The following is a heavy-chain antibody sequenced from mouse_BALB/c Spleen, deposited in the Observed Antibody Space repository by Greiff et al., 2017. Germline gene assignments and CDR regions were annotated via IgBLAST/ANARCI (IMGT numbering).Heavy chain of an antibody. J-gene: IGHJ3*01. CDR3: AREGKGVY. V-gene: IGHV2-9*02. Sequence: VMLVESGPGLVAPSQSLSITCTVSGFSLTSYGVHWVRQPPGKGLEWLGVIWAGGSTNYNSALMSRLSISKDNSKSQVFLKMNSLQTDDTAMYYCAREGKGVYWGQGTLVTVSA. CDR2: IWAGGST. CDR1: GFSLTSYG. D-gene: IGHD1-3*01.